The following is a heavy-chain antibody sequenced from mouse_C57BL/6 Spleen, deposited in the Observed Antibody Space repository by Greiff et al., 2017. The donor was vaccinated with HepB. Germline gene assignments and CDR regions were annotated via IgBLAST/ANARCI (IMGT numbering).Heavy chain of an antibody. V-gene: IGHV1-42*01. CDR2: INPSTGGT. D-gene: IGHD4-1*01. J-gene: IGHJ1*03. CDR3: ARDLTGPYWYFDV. Sequence: VQLQQSGPELVKPGASVKISCKASGYSFTGYYMNWVKQSPEKSLEWIGEINPSTGGTTYNQKFKAKATLTVDKSSSTAYVQLKSLTSEDSAVYYCARDLTGPYWYFDVWGTGTTVTVSS. CDR1: GYSFTGYY.